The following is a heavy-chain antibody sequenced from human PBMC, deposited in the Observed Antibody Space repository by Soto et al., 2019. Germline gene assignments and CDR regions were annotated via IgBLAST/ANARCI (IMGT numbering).Heavy chain of an antibody. CDR2: ISSSITTI. Sequence: EVQLVESGGGLVQPGGSLRLSCAASGFTLSSYNMNWVRQAPGKGLEWVSYISSSITTIYYADSVKGRFTISRDNAKNSLYLQMNSLRAEDTAVYYCARGWIGIDYWGQGTLVTVSS. J-gene: IGHJ4*02. V-gene: IGHV3-48*01. D-gene: IGHD5-12*01. CDR3: ARGWIGIDY. CDR1: GFTLSSYN.